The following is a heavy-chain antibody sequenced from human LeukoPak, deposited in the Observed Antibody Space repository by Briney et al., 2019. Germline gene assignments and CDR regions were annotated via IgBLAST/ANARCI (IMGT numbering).Heavy chain of an antibody. CDR3: ARGGVGYSGFSDH. Sequence: GGSLRLSCAASGFTFSSYSMNWVRQAPGKGLEWVSSISSTSSYIYYADSVKGRFTISRDNAKNSLCLQMNSLRAEDTAVYYCARGGVGYSGFSDHWGQGTLVTVSS. J-gene: IGHJ4*02. V-gene: IGHV3-21*01. CDR2: ISSTSSYI. CDR1: GFTFSSYS. D-gene: IGHD5-12*01.